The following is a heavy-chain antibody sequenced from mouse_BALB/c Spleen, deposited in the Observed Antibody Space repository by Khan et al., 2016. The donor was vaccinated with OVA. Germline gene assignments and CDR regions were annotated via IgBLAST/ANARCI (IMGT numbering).Heavy chain of an antibody. CDR1: GFSLTNYG. CDR2: IWSDGST. D-gene: IGHD2-10*01. V-gene: IGHV2-6-1*01. CDR3: ARQPYHHYNIMDY. J-gene: IGHJ4*01. Sequence: QVQLKQSGPGLVAPSQSLSITCTISGFSLTNYGIHWVRQPPGKGLEWLVMIWSDGSTTYNSALKSRLTISKDNSKSQVFLKMNSLQTDDTAMYFYARQPYHHYNIMDYWGQGTSVTVSS.